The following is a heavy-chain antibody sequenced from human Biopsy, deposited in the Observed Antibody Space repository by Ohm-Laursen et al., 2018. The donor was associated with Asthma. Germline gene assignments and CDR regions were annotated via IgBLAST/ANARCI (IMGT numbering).Heavy chain of an antibody. CDR3: VRAVRNEQWLAPFDY. J-gene: IGHJ4*02. D-gene: IGHD6-19*01. CDR2: VYWTGST. Sequence: GTLSLTCGVYGGSISSFYWSWIRQSPEKGLEWMGYVYWTGSTNYNPSLKSRITMSVDTSKNRMFPELTSVTAADTAIYYCVRAVRNEQWLAPFDYWGQGKPVTVSS. V-gene: IGHV4-59*01. CDR1: GGSISSFY.